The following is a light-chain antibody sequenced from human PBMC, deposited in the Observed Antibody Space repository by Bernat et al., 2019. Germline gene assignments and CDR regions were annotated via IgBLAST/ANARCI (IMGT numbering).Light chain of an antibody. CDR1: QNINNY. Sequence: DIQMTQSPSSLSASVEDRVTFTCRASQNINNYLNWYQQKPGKAPKLLIYLASNLESGVPSRFSGSRSGTDFTLTISSLQPEDFATYFCQQSFRTPYIFGQGTKLDIE. J-gene: IGKJ2*01. CDR2: LAS. CDR3: QQSFRTPYI. V-gene: IGKV1-39*01.